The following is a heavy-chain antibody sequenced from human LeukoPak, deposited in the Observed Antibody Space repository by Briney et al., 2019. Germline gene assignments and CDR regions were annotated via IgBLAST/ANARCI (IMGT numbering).Heavy chain of an antibody. CDR1: GFTFSSCS. CDR3: AKGGWGSISDY. Sequence: GGSLRLSCAASGFTFSSCSMAWVRQAPGEGLEWVSTISHSGDSTYYADSVKGRFTISRDNSKNTLSLQMNSLRAEDTALYYCAKGGWGSISDYWGQGTLVTVSS. D-gene: IGHD3-16*01. CDR2: ISHSGDST. J-gene: IGHJ4*02. V-gene: IGHV3-23*01.